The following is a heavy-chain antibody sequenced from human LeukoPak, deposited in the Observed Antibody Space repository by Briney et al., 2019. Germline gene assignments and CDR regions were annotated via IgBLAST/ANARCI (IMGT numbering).Heavy chain of an antibody. V-gene: IGHV3-23*01. Sequence: GGSLRLSCAASGLTFSSYAMMWLRQAPGQGLEWVSAITGSGDWALYADSVKGRFTISRDNSKNTLYLQMSSLRAEDTAVYYCVKDPNGDYIGAFDFWGQGTMVTVSS. D-gene: IGHD4-17*01. CDR1: GLTFSSYA. J-gene: IGHJ3*01. CDR2: ITGSGDWA. CDR3: VKDPNGDYIGAFDF.